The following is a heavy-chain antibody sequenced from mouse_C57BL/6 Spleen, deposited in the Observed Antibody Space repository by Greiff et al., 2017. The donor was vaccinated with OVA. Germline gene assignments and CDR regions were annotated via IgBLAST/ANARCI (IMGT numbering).Heavy chain of an antibody. D-gene: IGHD1-1*01. J-gene: IGHJ3*01. V-gene: IGHV3-6*01. CDR1: GYSITSGYY. Sequence: EESGPGLVKPSQSLSLTCSVTGYSITSGYYWNWIRQFPGNKLEWMGYISYDGSNNYNPSLKNRISITRDTSKNQFFLKLNSVTTEDTATYYCASCTTVVATRAYWGQGTLVTVSA. CDR3: ASCTTVVATRAY. CDR2: ISYDGSN.